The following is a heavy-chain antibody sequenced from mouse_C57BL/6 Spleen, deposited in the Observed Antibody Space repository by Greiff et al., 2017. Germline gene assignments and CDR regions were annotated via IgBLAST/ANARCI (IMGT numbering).Heavy chain of an antibody. D-gene: IGHD4-1*01. CDR2: INPGSGGT. CDR1: GYAFTNYL. V-gene: IGHV1-54*01. J-gene: IGHJ4*01. Sequence: QVQLQQSGAELVRPGTSVKVSCKASGYAFTNYLIEWVKQRPGQGLEWIGVINPGSGGTNYNGKFKGKATLTADKSSSTAYMQLSSLTSEDTAVYFCARDWDEDYAMDYWGQGTSVTVSS. CDR3: ARDWDEDYAMDY.